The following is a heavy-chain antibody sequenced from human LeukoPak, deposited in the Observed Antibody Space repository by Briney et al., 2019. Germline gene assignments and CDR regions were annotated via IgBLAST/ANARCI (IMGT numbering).Heavy chain of an antibody. J-gene: IGHJ5*02. Sequence: SQTLSLTCTVSGGSISSGGYYWSGIRQHPGKGLEWIGYIYYSGSTYYNPSLKSRVTISVDTSKNQFSLKLSSVTAADTAVYYCARVSRGHYYDSTPWGQGTLVTVSS. CDR1: GGSISSGGYY. V-gene: IGHV4-31*03. CDR3: ARVSRGHYYDSTP. D-gene: IGHD3-22*01. CDR2: IYYSGST.